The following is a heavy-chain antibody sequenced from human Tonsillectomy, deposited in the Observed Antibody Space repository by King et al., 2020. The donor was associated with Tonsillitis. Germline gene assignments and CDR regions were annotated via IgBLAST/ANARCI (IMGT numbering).Heavy chain of an antibody. CDR3: ARVDFWTSDY. J-gene: IGHJ4*02. D-gene: IGHD3/OR15-3a*01. Sequence: VQLVESGGGLVQPGGSLRLSCAASGFTFSSYLMNWVRQAPGKWLEWVANINQDGSEKFYVDSVKGRFTISRDNAKNSLYLQMNSLRAEDTALYYCARVDFWTSDYWGQGTLVTVSS. V-gene: IGHV3-7*03. CDR2: INQDGSEK. CDR1: GFTFSSYL.